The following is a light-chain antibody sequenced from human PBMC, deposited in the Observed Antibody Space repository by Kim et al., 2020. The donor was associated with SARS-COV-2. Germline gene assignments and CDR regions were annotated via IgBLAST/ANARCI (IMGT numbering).Light chain of an antibody. CDR2: KAS. J-gene: IGKJ1*01. V-gene: IGKV1-5*03. Sequence: SASVGDGVTITGRASQSINSWLAWYQKKPGKAPKVLIYKASSLESGVPSRFSGSGSGTEFTLTISSLQPDDFATYYGQQYQSYWTFGQGTKVDIK. CDR1: QSINSW. CDR3: QQYQSYWT.